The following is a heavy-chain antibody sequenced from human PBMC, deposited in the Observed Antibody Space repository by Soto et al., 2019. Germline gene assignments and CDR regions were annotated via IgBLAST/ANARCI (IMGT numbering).Heavy chain of an antibody. CDR2: IDWDDDK. CDR3: ARIQITGTPYYYYGMDV. V-gene: IGHV2-70*01. D-gene: IGHD1-20*01. Sequence: SGPTLVNPTQTLTLTCTFSGFSLSTSEMCVSWIRQPPGKALEWLALIDWDDDKYYSTSLKTRLTISKDTSKNQVVLTMTNMDPVDTATYYCARIQITGTPYYYYGMDVWGQGTTVTVS. CDR1: GFSLSTSEMC. J-gene: IGHJ6*02.